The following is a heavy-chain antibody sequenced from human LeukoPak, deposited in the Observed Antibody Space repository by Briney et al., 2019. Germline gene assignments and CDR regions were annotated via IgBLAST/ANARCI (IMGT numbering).Heavy chain of an antibody. D-gene: IGHD3-22*01. J-gene: IGHJ4*02. CDR1: GFTFVDYA. CDR3: AKAGYYDSSGYEIDY. Sequence: GGSLRLSCAASGFTFVDYAMHWVRQAPGKGLEWVSGISWNSGSIGYADSVKGRFTISRGNAKNSLYLQMNSLRAEDTALYYWAKAGYYDSSGYEIDYWGQGTLVTVSS. V-gene: IGHV3-9*01. CDR2: ISWNSGSI.